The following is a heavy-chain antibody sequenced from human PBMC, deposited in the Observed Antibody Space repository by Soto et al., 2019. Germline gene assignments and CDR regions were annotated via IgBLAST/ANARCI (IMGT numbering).Heavy chain of an antibody. V-gene: IGHV3-7*03. CDR3: AREGYGFCSGHYGAFDI. CDR1: GFTFSSYW. D-gene: IGHD3-3*01. Sequence: GGSLRLSGAASGFTFSSYWMRWVRQAPGKGLEWVANINQDGSEKYYVDSVKGRFTISRDTAKRSLYLQKRTLGAEGTAVYYCAREGYGFCSGHYGAFDIWGQGTMVTVSS. J-gene: IGHJ3*02. CDR2: INQDGSEK.